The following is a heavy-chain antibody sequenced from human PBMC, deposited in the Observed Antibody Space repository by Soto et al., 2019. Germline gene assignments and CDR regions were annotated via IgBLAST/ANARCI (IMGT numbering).Heavy chain of an antibody. CDR3: ARVRRISYAMDV. D-gene: IGHD2-2*01. CDR1: GYSFTGRY. V-gene: IGHV1-2*02. CDR2: INPISGDT. J-gene: IGHJ6*02. Sequence: ASVKVSCKASGYSFTGRYIHWVRQAPGQGLEWMGWINPISGDTNYAQKFQGRVTMTRDTSISTAYMDLSSLISGDTAVYYCARVRRISYAMDVWGQGTTVTVSS.